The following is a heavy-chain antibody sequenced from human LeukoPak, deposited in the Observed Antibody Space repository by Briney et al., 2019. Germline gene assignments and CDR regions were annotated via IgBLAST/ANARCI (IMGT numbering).Heavy chain of an antibody. Sequence: ASVKVSCKASGYTFTGYYMHWVGQTPGQGLEWMGWINPNSGGTNYAQKFQGRVTMTRDTSISTAYMELSRLRADDTAVYYCARGSFSADAPLVLDYFHHWGQGTLVTDSS. CDR1: GYTFTGYY. V-gene: IGHV1-2*02. CDR2: INPNSGGT. J-gene: IGHJ1*01. CDR3: ARGSFSADAPLVLDYFHH. D-gene: IGHD5-18*01.